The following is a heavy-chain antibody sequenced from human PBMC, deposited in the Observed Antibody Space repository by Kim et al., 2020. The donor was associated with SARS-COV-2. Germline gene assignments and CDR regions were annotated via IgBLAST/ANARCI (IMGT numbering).Heavy chain of an antibody. CDR2: IYYSGST. J-gene: IGHJ4*02. V-gene: IGHV4-39*01. CDR3: ARRSIITMVRGVMDY. D-gene: IGHD3-10*01. Sequence: SETLSLTCTVSGGSISSSSYYWGWIRQPPGKGLEWIGSIYYSGSTYYDPSLKSRVTISVDTSKNQFSLKLSSVTAADTAVYYCARRSIITMVRGVMDYWGQGTLGTVSS. CDR1: GGSISSSSYY.